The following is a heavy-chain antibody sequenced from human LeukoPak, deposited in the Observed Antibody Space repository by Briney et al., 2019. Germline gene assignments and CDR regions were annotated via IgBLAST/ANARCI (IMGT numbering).Heavy chain of an antibody. Sequence: ETLSLTCAVYGGSFNGYYWTWVRQPPGKGLEWIGEIDNSGSTNYNPSLKSRVAISVDTSKNQFSLKWRFVAAVDTAVYYCARHWSDGPHNVWGKGTTVTVSS. CDR2: IDNSGST. V-gene: IGHV4-34*01. J-gene: IGHJ6*04. D-gene: IGHD3-3*01. CDR3: ARHWSDGPHNV. CDR1: GGSFNGYY.